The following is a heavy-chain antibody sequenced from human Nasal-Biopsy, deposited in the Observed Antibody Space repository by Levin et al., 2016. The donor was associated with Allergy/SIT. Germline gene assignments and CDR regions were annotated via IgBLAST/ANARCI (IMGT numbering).Heavy chain of an antibody. J-gene: IGHJ6*02. CDR1: GGTFSYE. V-gene: IGHV1-18*01. CDR3: ARPVVGGYYFYPLDV. D-gene: IGHD3-10*01. Sequence: ASVKVSCKASGGTFSYEISWVRQAPGRGLEWLGWINPYDGKTDYEPKLQGRLTVTTDTSSTTAYMELRRLRSDDTAVYYCARPVVGGYYFYPLDVWGQGTAVTVSS. CDR2: INPYDGKT.